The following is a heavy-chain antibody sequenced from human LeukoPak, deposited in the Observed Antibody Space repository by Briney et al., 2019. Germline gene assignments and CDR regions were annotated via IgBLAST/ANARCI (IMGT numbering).Heavy chain of an antibody. V-gene: IGHV3-9*01. CDR1: GFIFEDYA. Sequence: TGGSLRLSCSDSGFIFEDYAMHWVRQAPGKGLEWVSSISWNSGSIGYADSVKGRFTISRDNAKNSLYLQMNSLRAEDTALYYCAKDQYSSGRDAFDIWGQGTMVTVSS. J-gene: IGHJ3*02. CDR2: ISWNSGSI. CDR3: AKDQYSSGRDAFDI. D-gene: IGHD6-19*01.